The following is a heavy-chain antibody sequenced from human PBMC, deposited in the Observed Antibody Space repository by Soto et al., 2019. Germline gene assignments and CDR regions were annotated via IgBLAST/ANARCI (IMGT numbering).Heavy chain of an antibody. CDR2: TYYRSKWFK. CDR1: GDSVSSNSAA. CDR3: ARADWPYGDYYFGFDV. J-gene: IGHJ6*02. D-gene: IGHD3-9*01. Sequence: PSQTLSLTCAISGDSVSSNSAACNWIRQSPSRGLEWLGRTYYRSKWFKDYATFVKSRLNIYADTSRNQLSLHLNSVTTEDTGVYYCARADWPYGDYYFGFDVWGQGTTVNVS. V-gene: IGHV6-1*01.